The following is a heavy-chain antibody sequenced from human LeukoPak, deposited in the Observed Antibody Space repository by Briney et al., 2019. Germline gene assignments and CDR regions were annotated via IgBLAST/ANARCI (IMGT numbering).Heavy chain of an antibody. CDR3: ARERSSSPTAMDHFDY. CDR2: INPSGGST. D-gene: IGHD5-18*01. CDR1: GYTFTSYY. Sequence: VASVKVSCKASGYTFTSYYMHWVRQAPGQGLEWMGIINPSGGSTSYAQKFQGRVTMTRDMSTSTVYMGLSSLRSEDTAVYYCARERSSSPTAMDHFDYWGQGTLVTVSS. J-gene: IGHJ4*02. V-gene: IGHV1-46*01.